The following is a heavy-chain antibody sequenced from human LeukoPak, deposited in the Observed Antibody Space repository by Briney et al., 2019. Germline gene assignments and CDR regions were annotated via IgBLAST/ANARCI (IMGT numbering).Heavy chain of an antibody. CDR2: IYYSGST. V-gene: IGHV4-31*03. D-gene: IGHD3-3*01. CDR1: GGSISSGGYS. CDR3: ARDNDFWSGYYSFDF. Sequence: SQTLSLTCTVSGGSISSGGYSWSWIRQHPGKGLEWIGYIYYSGSTSYNPSLQSRVTISIDTSKNQFSLKLSSVTAADTAVYYCARDNDFWSGYYSFDFWGRGTLVTVSS. J-gene: IGHJ4*02.